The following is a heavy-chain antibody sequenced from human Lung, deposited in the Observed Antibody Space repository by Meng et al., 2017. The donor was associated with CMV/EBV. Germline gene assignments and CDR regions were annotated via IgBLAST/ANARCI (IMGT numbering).Heavy chain of an antibody. CDR2: VYYSGST. V-gene: IGHV4-39*07. D-gene: IGHD6-19*01. J-gene: IGHJ4*02. CDR1: GGSIGSSGYY. CDR3: ARDRNPAVAGTGLDY. Sequence: SXTXSLXCTVSGGSIGSSGYYWGWIRQPPGKGLEWIGAVYYSGSTYYNPYLKSRITISVDTSKNQFSLKLYSVTAADTAVYYCARDRNPAVAGTGLDYWGQGTLVTVSS.